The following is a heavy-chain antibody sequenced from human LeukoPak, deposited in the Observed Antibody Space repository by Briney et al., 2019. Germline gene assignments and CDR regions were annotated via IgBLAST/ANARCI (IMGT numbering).Heavy chain of an antibody. CDR1: GGSISSSYW. CDR3: ARAKIDYYGSGSPSIQIDY. Sequence: SETLSLTCGVSGGSISSSYWWSWVRQPPGKGLEWIGEIYHSGSTNYNPSLKSRVTISVDTSKNQFPLKLSFVTAADTAVYYCARAKIDYYGSGSPSIQIDYWGQGTLVTVSS. D-gene: IGHD3-10*01. CDR2: IYHSGST. V-gene: IGHV4-4*02. J-gene: IGHJ4*02.